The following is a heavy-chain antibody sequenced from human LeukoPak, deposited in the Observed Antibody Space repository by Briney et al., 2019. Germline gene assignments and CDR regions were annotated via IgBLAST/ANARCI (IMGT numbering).Heavy chain of an antibody. D-gene: IGHD2-2*01. CDR3: ARDLEHCRNIICSNSAY. J-gene: IGHJ4*02. V-gene: IGHV1-18*04. Sequence: ASVKVSCKGSGYNFDRYGINWVRQAPGQGLEWVGWISTYNGNTFYAQKFEGRVTMTTDTSTNTVYMDLRSLRSDDTAVYYCARDLEHCRNIICSNSAYWGQGTLVTVSS. CDR2: ISTYNGNT. CDR1: GYNFDRYG.